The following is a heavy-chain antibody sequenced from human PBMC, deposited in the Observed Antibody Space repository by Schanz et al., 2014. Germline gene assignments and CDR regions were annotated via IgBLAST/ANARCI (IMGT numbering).Heavy chain of an antibody. V-gene: IGHV3-30*18. CDR1: GFTVSANH. CDR2: ISYDGSTK. CDR3: AKDRAAAYPLGARDI. Sequence: VQVVESGGGLVQPGGSLRLSCAVSGFTVSANHMIWVRQPPGKGLEWVAVISYDGSTKYYADSVKGRFTISRDNSKNTLYLQINSLRAEDTAVYYCAKDRAAAYPLGARDIWGQGTMXSVSS. D-gene: IGHD2-15*01. J-gene: IGHJ3*02.